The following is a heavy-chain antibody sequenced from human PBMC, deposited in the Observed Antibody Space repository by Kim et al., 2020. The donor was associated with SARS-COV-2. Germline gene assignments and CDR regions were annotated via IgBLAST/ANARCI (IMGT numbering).Heavy chain of an antibody. CDR1: GGSFSGYY. Sequence: SETLSLTCAVYGGSFSGYYWSWIRQPPGKGLEWIGEINHSGSTNYNPSLKSRVTISVDTSKNQFSLKLSSVTAADTAVYYCARVIYEPWIQLWNFDYWGQGTLVTVSS. J-gene: IGHJ4*02. CDR2: INHSGST. D-gene: IGHD5-18*01. CDR3: ARVIYEPWIQLWNFDY. V-gene: IGHV4-34*01.